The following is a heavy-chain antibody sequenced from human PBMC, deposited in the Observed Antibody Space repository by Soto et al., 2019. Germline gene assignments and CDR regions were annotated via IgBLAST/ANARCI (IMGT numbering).Heavy chain of an antibody. CDR1: GFTFSSYG. V-gene: IGHV3-33*01. CDR3: ARVYNRGSSWFYYYYGMDV. D-gene: IGHD6-13*01. CDR2: IWYDGSNK. Sequence: GGSLRLSCAASGFTFSSYGMHWVRQAPGKGLEWVAVIWYDGSNKYYADSVKGRFTISRDNSKNTLYLQMNSLRAEDTAVYYCARVYNRGSSWFYYYYGMDVWGQGTTVTVSS. J-gene: IGHJ6*02.